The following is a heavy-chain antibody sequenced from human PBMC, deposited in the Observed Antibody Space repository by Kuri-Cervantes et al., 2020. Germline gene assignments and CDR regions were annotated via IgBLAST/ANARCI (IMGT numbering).Heavy chain of an antibody. CDR2: INSDGSST. V-gene: IGHV3-74*01. Sequence: GGSLRLSCAASGFTFSSYWMHWVRQAPGKGLVWVSRINSDGSSTSYADSVKGRFTISRDNAKNTLYLQMNSLRAEDTALYYCARQIGSWEPPERGGQGTPVTVSS. CDR3: ARQIGSWEPPER. CDR1: GFTFSSYW. J-gene: IGHJ4*02. D-gene: IGHD1-26*01.